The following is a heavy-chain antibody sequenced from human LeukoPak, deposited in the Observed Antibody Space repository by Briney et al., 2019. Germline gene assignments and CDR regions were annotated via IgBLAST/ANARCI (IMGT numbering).Heavy chain of an antibody. CDR1: EFTFSNYG. V-gene: IGHV3-30*02. J-gene: IGHJ6*03. D-gene: IGHD4-17*01. CDR2: IRYDESNK. CDR3: AKDQGYGILVDYYYMDV. Sequence: PGGSLRLSCAASEFTFSNYGMHWVRQAPGKGLEWVAFIRYDESNKYYVDSVMARFTISRDNSKNTLYLQMNSLRTEDTAVYYCAKDQGYGILVDYYYMDVWGKGTTVTVSS.